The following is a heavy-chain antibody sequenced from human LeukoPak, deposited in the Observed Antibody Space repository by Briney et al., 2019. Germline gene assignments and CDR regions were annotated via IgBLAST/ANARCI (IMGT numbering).Heavy chain of an antibody. D-gene: IGHD6-13*01. CDR2: ITSSGGTT. Sequence: PGGSLRLSCEASGFAFSNYAMGWVRQAPGTRLEWVSRITSSGGTTYDVDSVKGRFTVSRDNSRNTLYLQMNGLRAEDTAVYYCVRGGTSWSRFDYWGQGTVVTVSS. J-gene: IGHJ4*02. V-gene: IGHV3-23*01. CDR1: GFAFSNYA. CDR3: VRGGTSWSRFDY.